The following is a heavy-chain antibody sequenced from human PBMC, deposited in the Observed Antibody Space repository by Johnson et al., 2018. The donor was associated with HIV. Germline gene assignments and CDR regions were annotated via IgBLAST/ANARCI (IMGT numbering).Heavy chain of an antibody. J-gene: IGHJ3*02. CDR2: ISWNSGSI. D-gene: IGHD7-27*01. CDR1: GFTFSSNY. CDR3: ARGGPATGGAFDI. V-gene: IGHV3-20*04. Sequence: VQLVESGGGVVQPGRSLRLSCAASGFTFSSNYMSWVRQAPGKGLEWVSGISWNSGSIGYADSVKGRFTISRDNAKNSLYLQMNSLSAEDTAVYYCARGGPATGGAFDIWGQGTMVTVSS.